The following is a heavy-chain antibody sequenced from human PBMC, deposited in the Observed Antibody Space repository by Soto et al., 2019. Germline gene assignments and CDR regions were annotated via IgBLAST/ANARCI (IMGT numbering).Heavy chain of an antibody. D-gene: IGHD3-16*01. CDR1: GFTFSSYA. CDR2: ISYDGSNK. CDR3: ARDLRITLGGVTPGGGDY. J-gene: IGHJ4*02. V-gene: IGHV3-30-3*01. Sequence: QVQLVESGGGVVQPGRSLRLSCAASGFTFSSYAMHWVRQAPGKGLEWVAVISYDGSNKYYADSVKGRFTISRDNSKNTLNLQMTGRRAEATAVYYCARDLRITLGGVTPGGGDYWGQGTLVTVSS.